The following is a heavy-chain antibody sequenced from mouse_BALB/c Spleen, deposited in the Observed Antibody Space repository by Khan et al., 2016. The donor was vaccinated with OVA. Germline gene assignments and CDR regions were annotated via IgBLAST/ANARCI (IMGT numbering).Heavy chain of an antibody. J-gene: IGHJ1*01. V-gene: IGHV9-3*02. CDR3: ARRSSYYGYFDV. CDR2: INPNTGEP. Sequence: QIQLVQSGPELKKPGETVKISCKASGYTFTNSGLNWVKQAPGKGLKWMGWINPNTGEPTSAEEFKGRFAFSLATSASTAYLQINNLKNKDTATYCCARRSSYYGYFDVWGAETTVTVTS. CDR1: GYTFTNSG. D-gene: IGHD2-1*01.